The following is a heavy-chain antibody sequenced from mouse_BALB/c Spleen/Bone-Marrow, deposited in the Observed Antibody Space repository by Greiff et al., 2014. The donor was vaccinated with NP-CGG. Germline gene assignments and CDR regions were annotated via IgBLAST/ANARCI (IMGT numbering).Heavy chain of an antibody. CDR3: ARGLYGAMDY. Sequence: VQLVESGAELVKPGASVKLSCKASGYTFTSYWTYWVIQGPGQGLEWIGEINPRSGRTNYNEKFKSRATLTVDKSSSTAYMQLSSLTSEDSAVYYCARGLYGAMDYWGQGTSVTVSS. CDR2: INPRSGRT. CDR1: GYTFTSYW. J-gene: IGHJ4*01. D-gene: IGHD1-1*01. V-gene: IGHV1S81*02.